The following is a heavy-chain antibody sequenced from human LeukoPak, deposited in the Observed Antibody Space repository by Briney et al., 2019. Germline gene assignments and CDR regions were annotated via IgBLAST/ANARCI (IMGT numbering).Heavy chain of an antibody. Sequence: PSETLSLTCAVYGGSFSGYYWSWIRQPPGKGLEWIGEINHSGSTNYNPSLKSRVTISVDTSKNQFSLKLSSVTAADTAVYYCARGIGYYDFWSGYYRDTASYYFDYWGQGTLVTVSS. D-gene: IGHD3-3*01. CDR3: ARGIGYYDFWSGYYRDTASYYFDY. J-gene: IGHJ4*02. CDR2: INHSGST. V-gene: IGHV4-34*01. CDR1: GGSFSGYY.